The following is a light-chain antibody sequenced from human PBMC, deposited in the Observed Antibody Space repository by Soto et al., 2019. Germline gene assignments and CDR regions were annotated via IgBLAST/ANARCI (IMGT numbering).Light chain of an antibody. CDR2: SSN. J-gene: IGLJ2*01. CDR3: AAWVDSLNAVV. Sequence: QSVLTQPPPASGTPGQRVTISCSGSSSNIESNTVNWYQHLPGTAPKLLMYSSNQRPSGVPDRFSGSESGTSASLAISGLQSEDEADYYCAAWVDSLNAVVFGGGTKLTVL. CDR1: SSNIESNT. V-gene: IGLV1-44*01.